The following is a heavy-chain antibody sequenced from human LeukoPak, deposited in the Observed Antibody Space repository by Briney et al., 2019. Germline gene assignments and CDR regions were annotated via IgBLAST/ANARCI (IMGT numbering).Heavy chain of an antibody. CDR1: GFSSSSND. CDR3: AKEVRVVTAIRYFDH. J-gene: IGHJ4*01. V-gene: IGHV3-30*02. D-gene: IGHD2-21*02. CDR2: IRYDGSHE. Sequence: GGSLTLSCAAAGFSSSSNDMHWVSQAPGKGLEWVAFIRYDGSHEHYIESVKGRFTVSRDNSKNTLYLQMNSLRVDDTAVYFCAKEVRVVTAIRYFDHWGQGSLVTVSS.